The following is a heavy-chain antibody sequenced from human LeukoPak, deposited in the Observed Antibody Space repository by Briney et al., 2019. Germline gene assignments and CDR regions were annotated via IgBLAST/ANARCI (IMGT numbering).Heavy chain of an antibody. CDR1: GFTFSSYW. Sequence: GGSLRLSCAASGFTFSSYWMSWVRQAPGKGLEWVANIKQDGSEKYYVDSVKGRFTISRDNAKNSLYLQMNSLRAEDTAVYYCARVSALVVVVIHPHYYMDVWGKGTTVTVSS. V-gene: IGHV3-7*01. J-gene: IGHJ6*03. CDR3: ARVSALVVVVIHPHYYMDV. D-gene: IGHD3-22*01. CDR2: IKQDGSEK.